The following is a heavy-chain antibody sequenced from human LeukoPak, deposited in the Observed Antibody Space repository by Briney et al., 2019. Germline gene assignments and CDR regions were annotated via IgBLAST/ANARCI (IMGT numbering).Heavy chain of an antibody. Sequence: ASVKVSCKASGYTFTSYYMHWVRQAPGQGLEWMGWINPNSGGTNYAQKFQGRVTMTRDTSISTAYMELSRLRSDDTAVYYCAREPVIAAAGEFDYWGQGTLVTVSS. CDR1: GYTFTSYY. CDR2: INPNSGGT. D-gene: IGHD6-13*01. J-gene: IGHJ4*02. V-gene: IGHV1-2*02. CDR3: AREPVIAAAGEFDY.